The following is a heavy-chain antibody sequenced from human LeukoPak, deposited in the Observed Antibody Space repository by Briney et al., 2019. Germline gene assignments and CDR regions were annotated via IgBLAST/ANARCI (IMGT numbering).Heavy chain of an antibody. CDR2: INPNSGGT. D-gene: IGHD6-13*01. Sequence: ASVKVSCKASGYTFTGYYMHWVRQAPGQGLEWMGWINPNSGGTNYAQKFQGRVTMTRDTSISTAYMELSRLRSDDTAVYYCARDSSLAAWHNFDYWGQGTLVTVSS. CDR3: ARDSSLAAWHNFDY. V-gene: IGHV1-2*02. CDR1: GYTFTGYY. J-gene: IGHJ4*02.